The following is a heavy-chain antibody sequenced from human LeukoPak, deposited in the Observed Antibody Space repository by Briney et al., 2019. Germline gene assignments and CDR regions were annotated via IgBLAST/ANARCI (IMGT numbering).Heavy chain of an antibody. CDR3: AKEPDSYSSGWYFHH. Sequence: PGRSLRLSCAASGFIFSNYGMHWVRQAPGKGPEWVAVISHDGTTKFYADSVKGRFTISRDNSRNTLDLQLFGLIPEDTAVYYCAKEPDSYSSGWYFHHWGQGTRVTVSS. CDR2: ISHDGTTK. D-gene: IGHD6-25*01. CDR1: GFIFSNYG. V-gene: IGHV3-30*18. J-gene: IGHJ1*01.